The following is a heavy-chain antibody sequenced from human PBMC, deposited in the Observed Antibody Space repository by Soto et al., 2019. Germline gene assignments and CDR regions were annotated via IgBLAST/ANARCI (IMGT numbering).Heavy chain of an antibody. Sequence: KPWGSLRLSCAASGFTFIDYYISFIRHSPFKGLEWVSYISSSGTTIYYADSVQGRFTISRDNAKNSLFLQMNSLRAEDTAVYYCARGVGSSWYNYYGMDVWGQGTTVTVSS. CDR1: GFTFIDYY. V-gene: IGHV3-11*01. CDR3: ARGVGSSWYNYYGMDV. D-gene: IGHD6-13*01. CDR2: ISSSGTTI. J-gene: IGHJ6*02.